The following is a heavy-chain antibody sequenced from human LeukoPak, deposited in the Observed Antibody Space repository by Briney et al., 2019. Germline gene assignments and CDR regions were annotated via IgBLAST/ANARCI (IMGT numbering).Heavy chain of an antibody. V-gene: IGHV1-69*05. J-gene: IGHJ6*03. Sequence: RASVKVSCKASGGTFSSYGISWVRQAPGQGLEWMGGVIPLFGTAGYAQKFQGRVTITTDESTTTAYMELSSLRSEDTAVYYCARDDLTAHYMDVWGTGTTVTVSS. CDR1: GGTFSSYG. CDR3: ARDDLTAHYMDV. CDR2: VIPLFGTA. D-gene: IGHD2-21*02.